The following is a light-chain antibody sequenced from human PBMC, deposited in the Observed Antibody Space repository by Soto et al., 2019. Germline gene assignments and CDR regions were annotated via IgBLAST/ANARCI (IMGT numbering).Light chain of an antibody. J-gene: IGKJ1*01. CDR3: QKYNSDST. Sequence: IQMTQSPSTLSASVGDRVTITCRASQSISIWLAWYQQKPGRAPKLLIQKESSLESEVTSRFSGSGSGTEFTLTINSLQPDDSATYYCQKYNSDSTFGEGNKVALK. CDR1: QSISIW. V-gene: IGKV1-5*03. CDR2: KES.